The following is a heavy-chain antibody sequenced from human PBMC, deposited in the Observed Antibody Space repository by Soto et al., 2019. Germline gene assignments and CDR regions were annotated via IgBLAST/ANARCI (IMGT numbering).Heavy chain of an antibody. Sequence: VGSLRLSCAASGFTFSSYSMNWVRQAPGKGLEWVSFISSSSSYIYYADSVKGRFTISRDNAKNSLYLQMNSLRAEDTAVYYCARESYYDSSGYPDYWGQGTLVTVSS. V-gene: IGHV3-21*01. CDR3: ARESYYDSSGYPDY. D-gene: IGHD3-22*01. CDR2: ISSSSSYI. J-gene: IGHJ4*02. CDR1: GFTFSSYS.